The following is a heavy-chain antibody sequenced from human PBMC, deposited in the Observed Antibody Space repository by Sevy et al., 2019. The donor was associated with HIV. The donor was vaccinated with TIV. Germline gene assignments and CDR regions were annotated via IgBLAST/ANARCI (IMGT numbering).Heavy chain of an antibody. CDR3: ARVPSTGRFGMDV. CDR1: GFSFSTYS. CDR2: IGTSSSTI. Sequence: GGSLRLSCAASGFSFSTYSMYWVRQAPGKGLEWVSYIGTSSSTIYYADSVRGRFTISRDNGKNSLYLQMSSLRAADTALYYCARVPSTGRFGMDVWGQGTTVTVSS. D-gene: IGHD3-10*01. V-gene: IGHV3-48*01. J-gene: IGHJ6*02.